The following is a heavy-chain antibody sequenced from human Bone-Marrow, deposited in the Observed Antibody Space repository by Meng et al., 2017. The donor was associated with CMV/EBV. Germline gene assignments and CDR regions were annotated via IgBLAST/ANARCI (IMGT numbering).Heavy chain of an antibody. Sequence: GSLRLSCAVYGGSFSGYYWSWIRQPPGKGLEWIGEINHSGSTNYNPSLKSRVTISVDTSKIQFSLKLSSVTAADTAVYYCVRENRVGFGGEVDYWGQGTLVTVSS. V-gene: IGHV4-34*01. CDR3: VRENRVGFGGEVDY. J-gene: IGHJ4*02. CDR2: INHSGST. CDR1: GGSFSGYY. D-gene: IGHD3-16*01.